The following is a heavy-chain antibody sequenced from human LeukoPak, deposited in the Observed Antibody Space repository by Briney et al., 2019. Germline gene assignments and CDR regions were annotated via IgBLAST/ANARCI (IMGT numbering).Heavy chain of an antibody. CDR3: ARVRAIGVGRRYYFDY. V-gene: IGHV4-34*01. Sequence: SETLSLTCAVYGGSSSGYFWSWIRQPPGKGLEWIGEINHSGITNYNPSLQSRVTISVDTSNNQFSLKLSSVTAADTAVYYCARVRAIGVGRRYYFDYWGQGTLVTVSS. J-gene: IGHJ4*02. D-gene: IGHD3-16*01. CDR2: INHSGIT. CDR1: GGSSSGYF.